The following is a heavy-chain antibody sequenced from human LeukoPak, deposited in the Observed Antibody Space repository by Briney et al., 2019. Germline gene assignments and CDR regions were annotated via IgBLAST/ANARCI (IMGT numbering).Heavy chain of an antibody. CDR2: ISYDGSNK. CDR1: GFTFSSYA. D-gene: IGHD2-2*01. Sequence: GGSLRLSCAASGFTFSSYAMHWVRQAPGKGLEWVAVISYDGSNKYYADSVKGRFTISRDNSKNTLYLQMNSLRAEVTAVYYCARDTGSSDAFDIWGQGTMVTVSS. CDR3: ARDTGSSDAFDI. V-gene: IGHV3-30-3*01. J-gene: IGHJ3*02.